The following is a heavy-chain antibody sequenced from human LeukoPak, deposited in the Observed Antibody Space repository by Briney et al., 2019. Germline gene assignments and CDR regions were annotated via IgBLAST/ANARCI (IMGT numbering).Heavy chain of an antibody. D-gene: IGHD2-15*01. J-gene: IGHJ6*02. CDR3: ARVIHSLDTRGRYYYYGMDV. CDR2: IYYIGST. CDR1: GGSISSYH. V-gene: IGHV4-59*01. Sequence: SETLSLTCTVSGGSISSYHWSWIRQPPGKGLEGIGYIYYIGSTNYNPSLKSRVTISVDTSKNQFSLKLSSVTAADTAVYYCARVIHSLDTRGRYYYYGMDVWGQGTTVIVSS.